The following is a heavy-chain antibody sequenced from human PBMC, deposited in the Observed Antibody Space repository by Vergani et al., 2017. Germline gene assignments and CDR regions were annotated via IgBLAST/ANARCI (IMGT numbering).Heavy chain of an antibody. CDR2: ISSGSSL. V-gene: IGHV3-11*04. D-gene: IGHD4-23*01. Sequence: QVQLVESGGDLVKPGGSLRLSCAASGFTFSNYYMSWIRQAPGKGLEWVSYISSGSSLYYANSVKGRFTISRDNAKNSLYLQMNSLRAEDTALYYCATTDHGGNSVFYYGMNVWGQGTTVTVSS. CDR1: GFTFSNYY. CDR3: ATTDHGGNSVFYYGMNV. J-gene: IGHJ6*02.